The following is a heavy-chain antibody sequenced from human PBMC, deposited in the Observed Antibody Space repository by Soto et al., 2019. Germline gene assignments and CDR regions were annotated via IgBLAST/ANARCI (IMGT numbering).Heavy chain of an antibody. CDR3: AKVDIPYTAMGLFDY. CDR1: GFTFSSYG. V-gene: IGHV3-30*18. D-gene: IGHD5-18*01. Sequence: GGSLRLSCAASGFTFSSYGMHWVRQAPGKGLEWVAVISYDGSNKYYADSVRGRFTISRDNSKNTLYLQMNSLRAEDTAVYYCAKVDIPYTAMGLFDYWGQGTLVTVSS. J-gene: IGHJ4*02. CDR2: ISYDGSNK.